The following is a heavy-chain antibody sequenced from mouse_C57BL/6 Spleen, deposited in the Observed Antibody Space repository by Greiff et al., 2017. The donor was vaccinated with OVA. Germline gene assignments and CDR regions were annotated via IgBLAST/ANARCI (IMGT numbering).Heavy chain of an antibody. CDR3: AGSVYDYLYYFDS. J-gene: IGHJ2*01. CDR2: IYPGDGDT. D-gene: IGHD2-4*01. CDR1: GYAFSSSW. Sequence: QVQLQQSGPELVKPGASVKISCKASGYAFSSSWMNWVKQRPGKGLEWIGRIYPGDGDTNYNGKFKGKATLTEDKSSITAYMQLSSLTSEDSAVYFCAGSVYDYLYYFDSWGQGTTLTVSS. V-gene: IGHV1-82*01.